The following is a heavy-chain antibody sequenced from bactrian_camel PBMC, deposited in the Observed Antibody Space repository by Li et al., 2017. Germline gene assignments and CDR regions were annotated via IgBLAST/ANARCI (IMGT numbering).Heavy chain of an antibody. D-gene: IGHD3*01. J-gene: IGHJ6*01. V-gene: IGHV3S19*01. CDR1: GFPHENYC. Sequence: VQLVESGGASVRAGGSLTLSCTNSGFPHENYCMGWFRQAPGGPREGVATVDKRGELSYADFAKGRFTISKVNAENTLYLQMNSLRTEGTYVYYCVTQAEYDHYADFGYWGQGTQVTVS. CDR3: VTQAEYDHYADFGY. CDR2: VDKRGELS.